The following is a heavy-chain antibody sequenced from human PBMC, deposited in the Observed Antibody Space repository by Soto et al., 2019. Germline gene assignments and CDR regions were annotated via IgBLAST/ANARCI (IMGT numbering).Heavy chain of an antibody. Sequence: GGSLRLSCSASVFTFSSYAMSWVRQAPGKGLEWVSAISGSGGSTYYADSVKGRFTISRDNSKNTLYLQMNSLRAEDTAVYYCERDVNSSWYNWFDPWGQGKLVTGSS. J-gene: IGHJ5*02. CDR2: ISGSGGST. CDR1: VFTFSSYA. D-gene: IGHD6-13*01. CDR3: ERDVNSSWYNWFDP. V-gene: IGHV3-23*01.